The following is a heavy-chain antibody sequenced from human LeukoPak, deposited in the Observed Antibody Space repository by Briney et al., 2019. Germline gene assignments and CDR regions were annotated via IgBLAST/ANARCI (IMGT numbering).Heavy chain of an antibody. CDR1: GFTFSTYA. J-gene: IGHJ4*02. CDR2: ISRSGTST. V-gene: IGHV3-23*01. Sequence: QPGGSLRLSCAASGFTFSTYAMSWVRQAPGKELEWVSTISRSGTSTDYADSVKGRFTISRDNSENTLYLQMNSLRAEDTALYYCAKDIHGDYGGVDYWGQGTLVTVSS. D-gene: IGHD4-17*01. CDR3: AKDIHGDYGGVDY.